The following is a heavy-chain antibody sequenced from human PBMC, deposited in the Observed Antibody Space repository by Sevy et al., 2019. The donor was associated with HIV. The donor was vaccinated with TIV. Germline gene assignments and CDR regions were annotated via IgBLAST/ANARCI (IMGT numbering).Heavy chain of an antibody. CDR1: GFTFSSYW. J-gene: IGHJ4*02. D-gene: IGHD3-3*02. Sequence: GGSLRLSCAASGFTFSSYWMSWVRQAPGKGLEWVGHIKSITDGGAADYAAPVKGRFTISRHDSKNTLYLQMNSLKVEDTAVYFCSTDDLISYWGRGTLVTVSS. CDR2: IKSITDGGAA. CDR3: STDDLISY. V-gene: IGHV3-15*05.